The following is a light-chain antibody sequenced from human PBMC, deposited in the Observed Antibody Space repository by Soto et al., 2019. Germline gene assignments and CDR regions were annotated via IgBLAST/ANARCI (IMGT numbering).Light chain of an antibody. Sequence: DIVMTQSPDSLAVSLVERATINCKSSQSVLYSSNNKNYLAWYQQKPGQPPKLLIYWASTRESGVPERFSGSGSGTDFTLTISSLQAEDVAVYYCQQYCSTLLTFGGGVKVDI. J-gene: IGKJ4*02. V-gene: IGKV4-1*01. CDR2: WAS. CDR3: QQYCSTLLT. CDR1: QSVLYSSNNKNY.